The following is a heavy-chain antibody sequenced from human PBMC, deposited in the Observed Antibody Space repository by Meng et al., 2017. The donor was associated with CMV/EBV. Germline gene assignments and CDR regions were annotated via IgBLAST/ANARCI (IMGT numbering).Heavy chain of an antibody. V-gene: IGHV1-69*01. CDR1: GGTFSSYA. Sequence: SGGTFSSYAISWVHQAPGQGLEWMGGIIPIFGTANYAQKFQGRVTITADESTSTAYMELSSLRSEDTAVYYCARDGKSIVGATHFDYWGQGTLVTVSS. J-gene: IGHJ4*02. CDR3: ARDGKSIVGATHFDY. D-gene: IGHD1-26*01. CDR2: IIPIFGTA.